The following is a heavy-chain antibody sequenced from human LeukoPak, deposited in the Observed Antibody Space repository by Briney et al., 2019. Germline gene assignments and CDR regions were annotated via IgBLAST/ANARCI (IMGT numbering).Heavy chain of an antibody. D-gene: IGHD5-18*01. CDR1: GGTFSSYS. V-gene: IGHV1-69*05. CDR2: IIHIFGTA. CDR3: ASKHLRGYSYDPAEVYFDY. Sequence: SVKVSCKASGGTFSSYSVSWVRQTPGQGLEWMGRIIHIFGTANYAQKFQGRVTITTDESTSTAYRELSSMRSEDTAVYYCASKHLRGYSYDPAEVYFDYWGQGTLVTVSS. J-gene: IGHJ4*02.